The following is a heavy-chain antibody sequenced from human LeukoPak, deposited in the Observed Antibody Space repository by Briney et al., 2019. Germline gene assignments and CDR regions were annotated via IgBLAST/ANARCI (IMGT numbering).Heavy chain of an antibody. CDR1: GGSISSYY. Sequence: SETLSLTCTVSGGSISSYYWSWIRQPPGKGLEWIGYIYYSGSTNYNPSLKSRVTISVDTSKNQFSLKLSSVTAADTAVYYCAREGQDIVVVPAATYYYYYMDVWGKGTTVTVSS. CDR2: IYYSGST. J-gene: IGHJ6*03. V-gene: IGHV4-59*01. CDR3: AREGQDIVVVPAATYYYYYMDV. D-gene: IGHD2-2*01.